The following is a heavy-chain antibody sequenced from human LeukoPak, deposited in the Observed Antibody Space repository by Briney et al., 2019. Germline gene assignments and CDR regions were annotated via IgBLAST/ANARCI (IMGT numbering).Heavy chain of an antibody. V-gene: IGHV4-39*07. D-gene: IGHD4-17*01. J-gene: IGHJ6*02. Sequence: PSETLFLTCTVSGGSISSSSYYWGWIRQPPGKGLEWIGSIYYSGSTYYDPSLKSRVTISVDTSKNQFSLKLRSVTAADTAVYYCALSTVYYYGMDVWGQGTTVTVSS. CDR2: IYYSGST. CDR1: GGSISSSSYY. CDR3: ALSTVYYYGMDV.